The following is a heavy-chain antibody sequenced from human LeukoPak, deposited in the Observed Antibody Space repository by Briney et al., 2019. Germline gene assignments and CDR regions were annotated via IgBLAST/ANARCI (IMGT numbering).Heavy chain of an antibody. CDR2: IRSKAYGGTT. Sequence: GGSLRLSCIASGFSFGDYAMSWIRQAPGKGLEWVGFIRSKAYGGTTEYAASVQGRFTISRDDSKSIAYLQMNSLRAEDTAVYYCARDVATISNWFDPWGQGTLVTVSS. D-gene: IGHD5-24*01. V-gene: IGHV3-49*03. J-gene: IGHJ5*02. CDR3: ARDVATISNWFDP. CDR1: GFSFGDYA.